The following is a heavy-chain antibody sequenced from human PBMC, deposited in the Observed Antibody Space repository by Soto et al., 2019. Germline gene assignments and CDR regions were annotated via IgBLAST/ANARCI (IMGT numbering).Heavy chain of an antibody. D-gene: IGHD3-16*01. CDR1: GYIFVNYG. CDR2: ISPYTGNT. V-gene: IGHV1-18*01. J-gene: IGHJ6*04. Sequence: QVQLVQSGDEVKKPGASVKVSCKASGYIFVNYGIAWVRQAPGQGLEWMGWISPYTGNTHSATKVQGRLTMTTDTYTSTAYRDLGSMTSDDTDVYYYVMVDNYVTPTPQDVWGKGTTVSVSS. CDR3: VMVDNYVTPTPQDV.